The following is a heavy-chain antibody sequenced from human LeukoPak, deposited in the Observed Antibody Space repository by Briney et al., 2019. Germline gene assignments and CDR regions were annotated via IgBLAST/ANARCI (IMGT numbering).Heavy chain of an antibody. CDR3: ARGTSVVGWLDP. J-gene: IGHJ5*02. CDR2: IWYDGSTK. CDR1: GFTFSSYS. D-gene: IGHD5/OR15-5a*01. V-gene: IGHV3-33*01. Sequence: GGSLRLSCAASGFTFSSYSMHWVRQAPDKVLGWVAVIWYDGSTKYNADSVKGRFTISRDNSKNTLYLHMNSLRAEDTAVYYCARGTSVVGWLDPWGQGTLVTVSS.